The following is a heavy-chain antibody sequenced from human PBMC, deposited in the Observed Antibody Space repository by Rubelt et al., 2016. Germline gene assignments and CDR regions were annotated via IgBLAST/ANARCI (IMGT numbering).Heavy chain of an antibody. CDR3: ARGEGDLWAGTTRDLYYYYGMDV. Sequence: GQRLEWMGWINAGNGNTKYSQKFQGRVTITADKSTSTAYMELSSLRSEDTAVYYCARGEGDLWAGTTRDLYYYYGMDVWGQGTTVTVSS. CDR2: INAGNGNT. J-gene: IGHJ6*02. V-gene: IGHV1-3*01. D-gene: IGHD1-1*01.